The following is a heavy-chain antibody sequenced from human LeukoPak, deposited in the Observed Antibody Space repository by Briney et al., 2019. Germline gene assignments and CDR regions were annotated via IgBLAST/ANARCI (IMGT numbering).Heavy chain of an antibody. J-gene: IGHJ4*02. V-gene: IGHV3-33*01. CDR2: IWYDGSNT. D-gene: IGHD2-2*01. Sequence: GRSLRLSCAASGFIFSSYGMHWVRQAPGKGLEWVAVIWYDGSNTYYGDSVKGRFTISRDNSKNTLYLQMNSLRAEDTAVYYCARGEGQLPGDYWGQGTLVTVSS. CDR1: GFIFSSYG. CDR3: ARGEGQLPGDY.